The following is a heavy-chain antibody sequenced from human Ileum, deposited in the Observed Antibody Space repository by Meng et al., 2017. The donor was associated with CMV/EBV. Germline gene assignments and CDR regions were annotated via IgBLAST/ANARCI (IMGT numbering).Heavy chain of an antibody. CDR2: VYYSGST. CDR3: ARGKSSAVGTWFDP. Sequence: CSVDGGYFICYYWSWIRQAPGKGLEWIGEVYYSGSTNYNPSLNSRVTISLDTPKNRFSLNLSSVTAADTAMYYCARGKSSAVGTWFDPWGRGTLVTVSS. D-gene: IGHD2-21*02. J-gene: IGHJ5*02. CDR1: GGYFICYY. V-gene: IGHV4-34*01.